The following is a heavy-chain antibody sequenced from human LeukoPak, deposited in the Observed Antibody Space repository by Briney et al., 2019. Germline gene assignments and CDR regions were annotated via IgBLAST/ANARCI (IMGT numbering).Heavy chain of an antibody. D-gene: IGHD6-6*01. CDR3: ASMHPYSSSPSGAFDI. CDR2: MNPNSGNT. V-gene: IGHV1-8*01. CDR1: GYTFTSYD. J-gene: IGHJ3*02. Sequence: ASVTVSCKASGYTFTSYDINWVRQATGQGLEWMGWMNPNSGNTGYAQKFQGRVTMTRNTSISTAYMELSSLRSEDTAVYYCASMHPYSSSPSGAFDIWGQGTMVTVSS.